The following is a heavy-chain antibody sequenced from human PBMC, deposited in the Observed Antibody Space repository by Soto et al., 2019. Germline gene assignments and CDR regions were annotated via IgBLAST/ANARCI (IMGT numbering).Heavy chain of an antibody. CDR2: IYYSGST. CDR3: AGGSGYYGMVV. V-gene: IGHV4-59*01. J-gene: IGHJ6*02. CDR1: GGSISSYY. D-gene: IGHD3-10*01. Sequence: SETLSLTCTVSGGSISSYYRSWIRQPPGKGLEWIGYIYYSGSTNYNPSLKSRVTISVDTSKNQFSLKLSSVTAADTAVYYCAGGSGYYGMVVWGQGTTVTVSS.